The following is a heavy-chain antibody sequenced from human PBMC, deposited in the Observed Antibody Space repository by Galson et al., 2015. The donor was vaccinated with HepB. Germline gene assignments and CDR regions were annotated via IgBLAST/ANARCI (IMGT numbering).Heavy chain of an antibody. CDR3: VKDWEGSTRPCMDV. V-gene: IGHV3-23*01. J-gene: IGHJ6*02. D-gene: IGHD1-26*01. CDR2: ISGSGDDT. Sequence: SLRLSCAASGFTFRSHAMSWVRQAPGKGLEWVSSISGSGDDTYNADSVKGRFTISRDNSKNTVFLQMNSLRAEDSALYYCVKDWEGSTRPCMDVWGQGTTVTVPS. CDR1: GFTFRSHA.